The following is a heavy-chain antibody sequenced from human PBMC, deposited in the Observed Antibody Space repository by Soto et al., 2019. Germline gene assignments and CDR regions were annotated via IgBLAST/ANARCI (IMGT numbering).Heavy chain of an antibody. CDR1: GGTFSSYA. D-gene: IGHD6-13*01. CDR2: IIPIFGTA. J-gene: IGHJ6*02. V-gene: IGHV1-69*13. Sequence: ASVKVSCKASGGTFSSYAISWVRQAPGQGLEWMGGIIPIFGTANYAQKFQGRVTITADESTSTAYMELSSLRSEDTAVYYCAIGYRSWGGHYYYGMDVWGQGTTVTVSS. CDR3: AIGYRSWGGHYYYGMDV.